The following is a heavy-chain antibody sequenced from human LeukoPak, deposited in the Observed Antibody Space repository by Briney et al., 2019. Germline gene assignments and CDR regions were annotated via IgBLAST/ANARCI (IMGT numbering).Heavy chain of an antibody. D-gene: IGHD2-2*01. V-gene: IGHV4-39*07. J-gene: IGHJ5*02. Sequence: PSETLSLTCTVSGGSISSSSYYWGWIRQPPGKGLEWIGSIYYSGSTYYNPSLKSRVTISVDTSKNQFSLKLSSVTAADTAVYYCARGADIVVVPAAMPGFWFDPWGQGTLVTVSS. CDR2: IYYSGST. CDR1: GGSISSSSYY. CDR3: ARGADIVVVPAAMPGFWFDP.